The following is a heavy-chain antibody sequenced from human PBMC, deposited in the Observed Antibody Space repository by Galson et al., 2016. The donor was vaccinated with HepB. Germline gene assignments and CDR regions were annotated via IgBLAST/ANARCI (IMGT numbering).Heavy chain of an antibody. Sequence: SVKVSCKASGYTFTTYAMHWVRQVPGQRLEWMGLINAGNGNTKYSQKFQGRVTITTAYMVLTSLTSEDTAVYYCARGIAVEPSANWFDPWGQGSLVTVSS. J-gene: IGHJ5*02. CDR3: ARGIAVEPSANWFDP. V-gene: IGHV1-3*01. CDR2: INAGNGNT. D-gene: IGHD2-2*01. CDR1: GYTFTTYA.